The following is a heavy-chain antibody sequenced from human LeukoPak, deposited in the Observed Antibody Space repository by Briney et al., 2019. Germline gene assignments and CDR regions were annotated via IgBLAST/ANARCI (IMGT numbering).Heavy chain of an antibody. Sequence: PGGSLRLSCAASGFTFSSYGMRWVRQAPGKGLESVAFIRYDGSNKYYADSVKGRFTISRDNSKNTLYLQMNSLRAEDTAVYYCATEYSSSSDLLNAFDIWGQGTMVTVSS. CDR1: GFTFSSYG. D-gene: IGHD6-6*01. J-gene: IGHJ3*02. CDR3: ATEYSSSSDLLNAFDI. CDR2: IRYDGSNK. V-gene: IGHV3-30*02.